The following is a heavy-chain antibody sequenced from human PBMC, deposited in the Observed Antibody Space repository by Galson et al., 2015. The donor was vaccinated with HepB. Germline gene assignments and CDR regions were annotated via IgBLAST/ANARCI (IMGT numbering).Heavy chain of an antibody. D-gene: IGHD5-18*01. V-gene: IGHV3-30*03. CDR2: ISDDGSNK. CDR1: AFIFSSYG. CDR3: ARRDDTGKPFDY. Sequence: SLRLSCAASAFIFSSYGMHWVRQAPGKGLEWVAFISDDGSNKSYADSVKGRFTVSRDNSKNTLYLKMNSLRIEDSAVYYCARRDDTGKPFDYWGQGTLVTVSS. J-gene: IGHJ4*02.